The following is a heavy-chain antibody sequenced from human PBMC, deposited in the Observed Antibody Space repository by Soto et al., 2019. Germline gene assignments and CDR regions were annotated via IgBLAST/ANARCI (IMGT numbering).Heavy chain of an antibody. CDR1: GFTFDDYT. J-gene: IGHJ6*02. Sequence: PGGSLRLSCAASGFTFDDYTMHWVRQAPGKGLEWVSLISWDGGSTYYADSVKGRFTISRDNSKNSLYLQMNSLRTEDTALYYCAKDLNGMATIKDYGMDVWGQGTTVTVSS. CDR3: AKDLNGMATIKDYGMDV. CDR2: ISWDGGST. V-gene: IGHV3-43*01. D-gene: IGHD5-12*01.